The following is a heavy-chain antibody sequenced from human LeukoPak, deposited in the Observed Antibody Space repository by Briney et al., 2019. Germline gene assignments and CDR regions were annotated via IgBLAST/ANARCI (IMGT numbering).Heavy chain of an antibody. V-gene: IGHV1-8*02. D-gene: IGHD4-4*01. CDR1: GYTFTGYY. Sequence: ASVKVSCKASGYTFTGYYMHWVRQAPGQGLEWMGWINPNSGNIGYAQKFQGRVTMTRNTSISTAYMELSSLRSEDTAVYYCARGVPRLRGLQPNWFDPWGQGTLVTVSS. J-gene: IGHJ5*02. CDR2: INPNSGNI. CDR3: ARGVPRLRGLQPNWFDP.